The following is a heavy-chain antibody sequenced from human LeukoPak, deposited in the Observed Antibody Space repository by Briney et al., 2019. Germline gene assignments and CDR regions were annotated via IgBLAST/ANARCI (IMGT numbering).Heavy chain of an antibody. V-gene: IGHV5-51*01. CDR1: GSSFTSYW. Sequence: PGESLEISCKGSGSSFTSYWIGWVRQLPGKGLEWMGIIYPGDSDTRYSPSFQGQVTISADKSISTAYLQWSSLKASDTAMYYCARLIAVAGYRDYWGQGTLVTVSS. CDR2: IYPGDSDT. CDR3: ARLIAVAGYRDY. J-gene: IGHJ4*02. D-gene: IGHD6-19*01.